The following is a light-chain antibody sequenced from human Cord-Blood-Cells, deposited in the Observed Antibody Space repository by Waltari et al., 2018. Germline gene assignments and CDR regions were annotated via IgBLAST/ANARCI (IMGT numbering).Light chain of an antibody. Sequence: EIVMTQSPATLSVSPGERATLSCRASQSVSSNLAWYQQKHGQAPRRLIYGASTRATGIPARFSGSGSGTEFTLTISSLQSEDFAVYYCQQYNNWPLALTFGGGTKVEIK. J-gene: IGKJ4*01. V-gene: IGKV3-15*01. CDR2: GAS. CDR1: QSVSSN. CDR3: QQYNNWPLALT.